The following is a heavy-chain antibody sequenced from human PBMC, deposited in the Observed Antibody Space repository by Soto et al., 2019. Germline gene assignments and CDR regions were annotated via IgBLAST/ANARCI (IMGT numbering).Heavy chain of an antibody. J-gene: IGHJ6*02. CDR1: GFTVSSDH. Sequence: ESGGGLIQPGGSLRLSCAASGFTVSSDHMSWVRQAPGKGLEWVSVIYSGGFTYYADSVKGRFTISRDNPKNTLYLQMNSLRAEDTAVYYCARDSRGTRGMDVWGQGTTVTVSS. V-gene: IGHV3-53*01. D-gene: IGHD3-10*01. CDR3: ARDSRGTRGMDV. CDR2: IYSGGFT.